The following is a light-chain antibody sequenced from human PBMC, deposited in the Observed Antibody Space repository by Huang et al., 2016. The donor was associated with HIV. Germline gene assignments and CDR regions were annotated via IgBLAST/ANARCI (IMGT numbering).Light chain of an antibody. V-gene: IGKV3-11*01. CDR3: QQRSNWPRT. CDR2: DAS. Sequence: EIVLTQSPATLSLSPGERATLSCRASQSVSSYFAWYQQKPGQAPRLLIYDASSRAPGIPARFSGSGSGTYFTLTISSLEPEDFAVYYCQQRSNWPRTFGQGTKVEIK. J-gene: IGKJ1*01. CDR1: QSVSSY.